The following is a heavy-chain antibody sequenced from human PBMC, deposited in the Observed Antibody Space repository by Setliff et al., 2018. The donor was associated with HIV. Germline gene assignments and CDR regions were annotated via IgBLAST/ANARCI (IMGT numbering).Heavy chain of an antibody. CDR2: ISGSGGDT. J-gene: IGHJ4*02. D-gene: IGHD3-10*01. CDR1: FTFSSYA. Sequence: PGGSLRLSWGGFTFSSYAMTWVRQAPGKGLECVAVISGSGGDTYYADSVTGRFVISREKSKSTLYLQMNSLRAEDTAVYYCAKKTAAYTSGSWLHYWGQGTLVTVS. V-gene: IGHV3-23*01. CDR3: AKKTAAYTSGSWLHY.